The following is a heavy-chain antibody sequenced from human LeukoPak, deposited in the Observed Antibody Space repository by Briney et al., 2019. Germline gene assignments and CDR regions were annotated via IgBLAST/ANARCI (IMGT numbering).Heavy chain of an antibody. CDR1: GGSVSYYY. J-gene: IGHJ3*02. CDR2: IYNSGGT. D-gene: IGHD3-10*01. CDR3: ARDIYYGSGSPQAFDI. Sequence: SETLSLTCTVSGGSVSYYYWSWIRQPPGKGLEWIGYIYNSGGTNYNPSLKSRVTISIDTSKNQFSLKLNSVTAADTAVYYCARDIYYGSGSPQAFDIWGQGTMVTVSS. V-gene: IGHV4-59*02.